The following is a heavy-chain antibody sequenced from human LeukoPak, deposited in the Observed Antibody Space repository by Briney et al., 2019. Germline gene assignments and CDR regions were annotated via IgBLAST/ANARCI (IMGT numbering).Heavy chain of an antibody. J-gene: IGHJ4*02. Sequence: GGSLRLSCTASGFIFRDYVMSWVRQAPGKGPEWVAAIWRTGDWTHYVDSVKGRFTISRDNSKNTLYLQMNSLRAEDTAVYYCAKDSEQKLDYWGQGTLVTVSS. CDR2: IWRTGDWT. V-gene: IGHV3-23*01. CDR1: GFIFRDYV. CDR3: AKDSEQKLDY. D-gene: IGHD6-13*01.